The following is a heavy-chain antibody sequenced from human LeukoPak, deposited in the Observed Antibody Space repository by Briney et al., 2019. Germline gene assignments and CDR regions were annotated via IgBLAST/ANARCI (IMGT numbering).Heavy chain of an antibody. CDR1: GFTFGDYA. CDR2: IRSRAYGVTT. V-gene: IGHV3-49*04. CDR3: SRAGCFSTKCSRGYHSDY. J-gene: IGHJ4*02. D-gene: IGHD5-12*01. Sequence: PGGSLRLSCTTSGFTFGDYAMSWVRQAPGRGLEWVGFIRSRAYGVTTQYAASVRGRFAISRDDSKSIAYLQMNSLKTEDTAVYFCSRAGCFSTKCSRGYHSDYWGQGTLVTVSS.